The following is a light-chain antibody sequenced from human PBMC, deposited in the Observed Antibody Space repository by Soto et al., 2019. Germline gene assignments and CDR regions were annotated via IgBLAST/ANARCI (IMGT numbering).Light chain of an antibody. CDR2: EVN. CDR3: CSYTSSTTPL. Sequence: QSVLTQPASVSGSPGQSITISCTGTSSNVGSYKLVSWYQQHPGKAPKLMIFEVNKRPSGVSNRFSGSKSGNTASLTISGLQAEDEADYYCCSYTSSTTPLFGGGTQLTVL. V-gene: IGLV2-14*02. J-gene: IGLJ2*01. CDR1: SSNVGSYKL.